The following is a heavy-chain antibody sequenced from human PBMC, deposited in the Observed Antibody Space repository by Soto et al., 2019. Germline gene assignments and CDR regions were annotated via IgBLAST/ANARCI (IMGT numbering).Heavy chain of an antibody. D-gene: IGHD3-10*01. V-gene: IGHV4-30-2*01. Sequence: SETLSLTCAVSGGSISSGGYSWSWIRQPPVKGLEWIGYIYHSGSTYYNPSLKIRVTISVDRSKNQFSLNLSSVTAADTAVYYCARAYGSGDNYAFDIWGQGTMVTVSS. CDR1: GGSISSGGYS. CDR2: IYHSGST. J-gene: IGHJ3*02. CDR3: ARAYGSGDNYAFDI.